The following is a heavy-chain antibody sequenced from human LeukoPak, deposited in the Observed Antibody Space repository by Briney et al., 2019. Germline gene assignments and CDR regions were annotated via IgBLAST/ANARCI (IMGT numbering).Heavy chain of an antibody. V-gene: IGHV5-51*01. D-gene: IGHD6-13*01. Sequence: YWSWIRQPPGKGLEWIGVIYPGNSDTKYTPSFQGHVTISADKSITTAYLQWSSLTASDTAMYYCARLIGHGRGIAAAGFDYWGEGTLVTVSS. CDR1: YW. J-gene: IGHJ4*02. CDR3: ARLIGHGRGIAAAGFDY. CDR2: IYPGNSDT.